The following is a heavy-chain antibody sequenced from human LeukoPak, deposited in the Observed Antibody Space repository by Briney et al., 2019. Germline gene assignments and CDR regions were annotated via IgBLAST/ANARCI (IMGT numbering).Heavy chain of an antibody. J-gene: IGHJ2*01. Sequence: GGSLRLSCAASGFTFSSYAMSWVRQAPGKGLEWVSAISGSGGSTYYADSVKGRFTISRDNSKNTLYLQMNDLGAEDAALYYCVRGLSGVSSWYFDLWGRGTLVSVSS. D-gene: IGHD7-27*01. CDR2: ISGSGGST. V-gene: IGHV3-23*01. CDR3: VRGLSGVSSWYFDL. CDR1: GFTFSSYA.